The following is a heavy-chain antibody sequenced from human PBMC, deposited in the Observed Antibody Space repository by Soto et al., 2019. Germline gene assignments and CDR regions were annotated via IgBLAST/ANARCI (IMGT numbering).Heavy chain of an antibody. J-gene: IGHJ5*01. Sequence: PTGKGLEWIGYIYYSGNTYYNPSLKSRLTISVDTSKNQFSLKLRSVTAADTAVYYCATVPRVLEPSLWFASWGQGTLVPVS. CDR3: ATVPRVLEPSLWFAS. V-gene: IGHV4-30-4*01. CDR2: IYYSGNT. D-gene: IGHD1-1*01.